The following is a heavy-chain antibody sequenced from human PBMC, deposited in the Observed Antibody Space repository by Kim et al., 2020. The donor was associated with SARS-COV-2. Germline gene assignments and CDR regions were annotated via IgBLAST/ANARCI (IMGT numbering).Heavy chain of an antibody. J-gene: IGHJ6*02. Sequence: GGSLRPSCAASGFTFSSYEMNWVRQAPGKGLEWVSYISSSGSTIYYADSVKGRFTISRDNAKNSLYLQMNSLRAEDTAVYYCARDGAAAGYSSSWHVDHGMDVWGQGTTVTVSS. CDR3: ARDGAAAGYSSSWHVDHGMDV. CDR2: ISSSGSTI. CDR1: GFTFSSYE. D-gene: IGHD6-13*01. V-gene: IGHV3-48*03.